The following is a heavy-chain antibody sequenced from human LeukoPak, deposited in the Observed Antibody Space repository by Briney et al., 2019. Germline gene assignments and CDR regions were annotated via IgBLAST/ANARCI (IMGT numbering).Heavy chain of an antibody. D-gene: IGHD6-13*01. CDR1: GFNFRSNG. CDR3: ARGGTSAAGIDY. Sequence: GGSLRLSCAASGFNFRSNGMYWVRQAPGKGLEWVAVIWYDESNKYYGDSVKGRFTVSRDNSKNTLYLQMNSLRAEDTAVYYCARGGTSAAGIDYWGQGTLVTVSS. CDR2: IWYDESNK. J-gene: IGHJ4*02. V-gene: IGHV3-33*07.